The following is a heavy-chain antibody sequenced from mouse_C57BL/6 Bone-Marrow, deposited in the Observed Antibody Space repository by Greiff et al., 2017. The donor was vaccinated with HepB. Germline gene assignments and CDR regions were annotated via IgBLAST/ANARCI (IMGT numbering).Heavy chain of an antibody. CDR1: GYTFTSYG. Sequence: QVQLKESGAELARPGASVKLSCKASGYTFTSYGISWVKQRTGQGLEWIGEIYPRSGNTYYNEKFKGKATLTADKSSSTAYMELRSLTSEDSAVYFCASPLYCNYFDYWGQGTTLTVSS. J-gene: IGHJ2*01. CDR3: ASPLYCNYFDY. D-gene: IGHD1-1*01. CDR2: IYPRSGNT. V-gene: IGHV1-81*01.